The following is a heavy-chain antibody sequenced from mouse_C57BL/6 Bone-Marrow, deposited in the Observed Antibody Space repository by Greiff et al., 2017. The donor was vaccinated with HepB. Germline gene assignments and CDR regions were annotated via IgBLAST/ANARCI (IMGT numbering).Heavy chain of an antibody. D-gene: IGHD6-5*01. CDR2: INPGSGGT. Sequence: VKLMESGAELVRPGTSVKVSCKASGYAFTNYLIEWVKQRPGQGLEWIGVINPGSGGTNYNEKFKGKATLTADKSSSTAYMQLSSLTSEDSAVYFCARRAYCSFDYWGQGTTLTVSS. J-gene: IGHJ2*01. V-gene: IGHV1-54*01. CDR1: GYAFTNYL. CDR3: ARRAYCSFDY.